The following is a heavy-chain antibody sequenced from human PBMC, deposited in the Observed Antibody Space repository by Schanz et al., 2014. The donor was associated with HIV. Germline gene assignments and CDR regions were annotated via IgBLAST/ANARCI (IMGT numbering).Heavy chain of an antibody. Sequence: EVQLVESGGGLVQPGGSLRLSCAASGFTFSSYWMHWVRQAPGKGLVWVSRIKSDGSSTSYADSAKGRFTISRDNAKNTLYLQMNSLRAEDTAVYYCASLETGATYYYYYYMDVWGQGTTVTVSS. CDR3: ASLETGATYYYYYYMDV. J-gene: IGHJ6*02. D-gene: IGHD7-27*01. V-gene: IGHV3-74*01. CDR2: IKSDGSST. CDR1: GFTFSSYW.